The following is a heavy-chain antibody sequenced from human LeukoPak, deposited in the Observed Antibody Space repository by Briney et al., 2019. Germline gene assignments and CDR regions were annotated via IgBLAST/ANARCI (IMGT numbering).Heavy chain of an antibody. D-gene: IGHD3-16*01. J-gene: IGHJ4*02. V-gene: IGHV1-46*03. CDR2: VYPSAGTS. Sequence: GASVKVSCKASGYIFTSYYMHWVRQAPGQGLEWLGVVYPSAGTSDPAQRFRARITLSDDTSTSTAYMELRSLKREDTAIYFCVREYHGGYFDFWGQGTLVTVSP. CDR1: GYIFTSYY. CDR3: VREYHGGYFDF.